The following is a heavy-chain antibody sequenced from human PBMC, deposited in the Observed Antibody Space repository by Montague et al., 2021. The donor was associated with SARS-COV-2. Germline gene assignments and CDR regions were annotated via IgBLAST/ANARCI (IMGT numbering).Heavy chain of an antibody. V-gene: IGHV4-61*03. CDR2: IYFNGNT. CDR3: AREVVGVKTSWLDT. D-gene: IGHD3-16*01. J-gene: IGHJ5*02. Sequence: SETLSLTCSVSGVSVSSNNYYWTWIRRPPGKGLEWIGYIYFNGNTILXPSLEGRVTTSIDTSKNHFSLGLTSVTPADTAVYYCAREVVGVKTSWLDTWGQGTLVTVSS. CDR1: GVSVSSNNYY.